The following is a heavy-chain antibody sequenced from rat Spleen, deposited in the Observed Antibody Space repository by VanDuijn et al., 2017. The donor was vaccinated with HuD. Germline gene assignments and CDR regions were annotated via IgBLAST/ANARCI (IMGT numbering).Heavy chain of an antibody. CDR2: ISYSGST. V-gene: IGHV3-1*01. Sequence: EVQLQESGPGLVKPSQSLSLTCSVTGYSITSNYWTWIRKFPGNKMEWMGYISYSGSTTYNPSLKSRISITRDTSKNQFFLPLNSVTTEDTATYYCARPANYGGGYYFDYWGQGFMVTVSS. CDR1: GYSITSNY. J-gene: IGHJ2*01. CDR3: ARPANYGGGYYFDY. D-gene: IGHD1-11*01.